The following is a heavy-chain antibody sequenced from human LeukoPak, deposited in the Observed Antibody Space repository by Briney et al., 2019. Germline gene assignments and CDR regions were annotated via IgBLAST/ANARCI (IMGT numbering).Heavy chain of an antibody. CDR3: ARGPRGYYGSGSYTLRY. CDR1: GGCFSGYY. CDR2: INHSGST. J-gene: IGHJ4*02. Sequence: SETLSLTCAVYGGCFSGYYWSWIRQPPGKGLEWIGEINHSGSTNYNPSLKSRVTISVDTSKNQFSLKLSSVTAADTAVYYCARGPRGYYGSGSYTLRYWGQGTLVTVSS. V-gene: IGHV4-34*01. D-gene: IGHD3-10*01.